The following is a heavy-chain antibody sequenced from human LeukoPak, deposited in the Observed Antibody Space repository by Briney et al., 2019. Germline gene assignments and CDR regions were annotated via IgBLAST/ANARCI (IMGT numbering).Heavy chain of an antibody. V-gene: IGHV1-3*03. Sequence: ASVKVSCKASGYTFTSYAMHWVRQAPGQRLEWMGWINAGNGNTKYSQEFQGRVTITRDTSASTAYMELSSLRSEDMAVYYCARRSGYYDSSGYYYVLDYWGQGSLVTVSP. CDR3: ARRSGYYDSSGYYYVLDY. CDR1: GYTFTSYA. CDR2: INAGNGNT. J-gene: IGHJ4*02. D-gene: IGHD3-22*01.